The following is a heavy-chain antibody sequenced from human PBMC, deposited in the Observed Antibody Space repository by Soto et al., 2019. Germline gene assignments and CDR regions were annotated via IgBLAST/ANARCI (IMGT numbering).Heavy chain of an antibody. CDR3: ARGDFWSGFRPDYYGMDV. Sequence: ASVKVSCKASGYTFTSYYMHWVRQAPGQGLEWMGIINPSGGSTSYAQKFQGRVTMTRDTSTSTVYMELSSLRSEDTAVYYCARGDFWSGFRPDYYGMDVWGQGTTVTVS. V-gene: IGHV1-46*01. D-gene: IGHD3-3*01. CDR2: INPSGGST. CDR1: GYTFTSYY. J-gene: IGHJ6*02.